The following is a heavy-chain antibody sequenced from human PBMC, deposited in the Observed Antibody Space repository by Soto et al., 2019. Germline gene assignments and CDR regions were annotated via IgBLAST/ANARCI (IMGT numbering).Heavy chain of an antibody. D-gene: IGHD2-21*02. CDR1: GYTFTSYA. CDR2: INAGNGNT. V-gene: IGHV1-3*05. J-gene: IGHJ4*02. CDR3: AGIIVVVTALDY. Sequence: QVQLVQSGAEEKKPGASVKVSCKASGYTFTSYAMHWVRQAPGQRLEWMGWINAGNGNTKYSQNFQGRVTITSDTSASTADMELSSLRSEDTAVYYCAGIIVVVTALDYWGQGTLVTVSS.